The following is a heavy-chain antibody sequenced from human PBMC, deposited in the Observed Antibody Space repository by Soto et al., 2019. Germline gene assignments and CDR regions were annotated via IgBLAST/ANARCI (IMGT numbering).Heavy chain of an antibody. CDR2: IDWEDTK. CDR1: GSSLSGTGMR. V-gene: IGHV2-70*04. CDR3: ARAFYGMDV. J-gene: IGHJ6*02. Sequence: SGPTLVNPTQTLTLTCTVSGSSLSGTGMRVTWIRQPPGKALEWLARIDWEDTKLYSSSLKTRLTISRDTSKNQVVLTMTSMDPADTGTYYCARAFYGMDVWGQGTTVTVSS.